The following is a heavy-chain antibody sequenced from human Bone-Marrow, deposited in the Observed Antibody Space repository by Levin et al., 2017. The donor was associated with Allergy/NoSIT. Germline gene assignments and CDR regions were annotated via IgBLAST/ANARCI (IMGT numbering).Heavy chain of an antibody. V-gene: IGHV3-20*04. CDR2: INWNGGST. J-gene: IGHJ6*03. Sequence: GESLKISCVASGFTLYDYGMSWVRKAPGKGLEWVSGINWNGGSTGYADSVTGRFTTSRDTAKNSLYLQMNSLRAEDTALYYCVRERGYYYMDVWGKGTTVTVSS. CDR1: GFTLYDYG. CDR3: VRERGYYYMDV.